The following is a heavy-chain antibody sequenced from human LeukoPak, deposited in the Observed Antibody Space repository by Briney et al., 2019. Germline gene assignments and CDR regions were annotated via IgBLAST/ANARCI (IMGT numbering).Heavy chain of an antibody. J-gene: IGHJ6*02. V-gene: IGHV3-23*01. Sequence: PGGSLRLSCAASGLTFSNYAMSWVRQAPGKGLEWVSTISGGGGSTFYADSVKGRFTIFRVNSKNTLYLQMNSLRAEDTAIYYCAKDMSDYTNFPDVWGQGTTVTVSS. D-gene: IGHD4-11*01. CDR1: GLTFSNYA. CDR3: AKDMSDYTNFPDV. CDR2: ISGGGGST.